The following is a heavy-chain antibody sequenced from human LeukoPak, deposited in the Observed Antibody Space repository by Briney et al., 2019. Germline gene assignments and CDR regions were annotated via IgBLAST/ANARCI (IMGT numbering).Heavy chain of an antibody. CDR3: ARDLDYGEKSEDY. CDR1: GFTFINYY. J-gene: IGHJ4*02. CDR2: INLSGGST. D-gene: IGHD4/OR15-4a*01. Sequence: ASVKVSCKASGFTFINYYMHWVRQTPGQGLEWLGIINLSGGSTHYPQKFQDRVTMTRDTSTSTVYMELSSLRSEDTAVYYCARDLDYGEKSEDYWGQGTLVTVSS. V-gene: IGHV1-46*01.